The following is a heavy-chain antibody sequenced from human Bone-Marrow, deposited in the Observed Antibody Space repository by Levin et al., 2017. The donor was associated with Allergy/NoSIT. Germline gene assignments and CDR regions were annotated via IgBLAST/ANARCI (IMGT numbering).Heavy chain of an antibody. Sequence: GGSLRLSCEASQFNFNDYYMSWIRQAPGRGLEWVSIISFGGNIISYADSVKGRFTVSRDNAQNLLYLHMNNLRAEDTAVYYCVRDWGREHSYAYGYFDLWGRGSLVTVSS. D-gene: IGHD5-18*01. J-gene: IGHJ2*01. CDR2: ISFGGNII. CDR3: VRDWGREHSYAYGYFDL. V-gene: IGHV3-11*01. CDR1: QFNFNDYY.